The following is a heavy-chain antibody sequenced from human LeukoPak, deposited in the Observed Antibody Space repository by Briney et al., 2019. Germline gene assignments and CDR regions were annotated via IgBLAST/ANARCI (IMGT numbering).Heavy chain of an antibody. CDR1: GGSFSGYY. J-gene: IGHJ3*02. CDR2: IKDGGFT. Sequence: SETLSLTCAVFGGSFSGYYWSWTRQPPGKGLEWIGEIKDGGFTNYNPSLKSRVTMSADTSKNQFSLKLTSVTAADTAVYYCAREGMSDAFDIWGQGTMVTVSS. CDR3: AREGMSDAFDI. V-gene: IGHV4-34*01.